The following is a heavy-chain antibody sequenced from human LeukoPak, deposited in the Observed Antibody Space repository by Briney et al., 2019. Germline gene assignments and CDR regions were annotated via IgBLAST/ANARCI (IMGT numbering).Heavy chain of an antibody. CDR3: ARGGY. Sequence: GRSLRLSCAASGFTFSSYAMHWVRQAPGKGLKWVAVISYDGSNKYYADSVKGRFTISRDNSKNTLYLQMNSLRAEDTAVYYCARGGYWGQGTLVTVSS. J-gene: IGHJ4*02. CDR2: ISYDGSNK. V-gene: IGHV3-30*04. CDR1: GFTFSSYA.